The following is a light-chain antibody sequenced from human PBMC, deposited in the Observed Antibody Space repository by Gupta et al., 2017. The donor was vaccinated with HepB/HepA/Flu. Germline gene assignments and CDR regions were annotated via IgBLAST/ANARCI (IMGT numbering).Light chain of an antibody. CDR3: MQATQFPWT. V-gene: IGKV2-24*01. J-gene: IGKJ1*01. Sequence: DIVMTQTPLSSPVTLGQPASISCRSSQSLVHSDGNTYLSWLQQRPGQPPRLLIYNISNRFSGVPDRLSGSGAGTDFTLKISRVEAEDVGVYYCMQATQFPWTFGQGTKVEIK. CDR2: NIS. CDR1: QSLVHSDGNTY.